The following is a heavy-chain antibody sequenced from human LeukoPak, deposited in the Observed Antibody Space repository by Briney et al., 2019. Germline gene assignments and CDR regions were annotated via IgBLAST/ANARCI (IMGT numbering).Heavy chain of an antibody. V-gene: IGHV5-51*01. J-gene: IGHJ1*01. CDR1: GYSFNSYW. Sequence: GESLKISCKGSGYSFNSYWVAWVRQMPGKGLEWMGIIFPADSDTRYRPSFQGQLTISVDKSINTAYLQWSSLKASDTAMYYCARHRYFQIWGQGTLVTVSP. CDR2: IFPADSDT. CDR3: ARHRYFQI.